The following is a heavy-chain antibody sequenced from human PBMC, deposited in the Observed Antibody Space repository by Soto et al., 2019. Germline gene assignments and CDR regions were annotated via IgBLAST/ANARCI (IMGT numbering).Heavy chain of an antibody. J-gene: IGHJ5*02. CDR2: INHTGGT. V-gene: IGHV4-34*01. CDR1: GGSVNGYY. CDR3: ATRITVFGLLIPPFDP. Sequence: ASETLSLTCAVYGGSVNGYYGHWIRQTPGKGLEWIGEINHTGGTHYNPSLKSRVTMSVDTSKNQFSLRLSSVTAADTAIYYCATRITVFGLLIPPFDPWGQGTQVTVS. D-gene: IGHD3-3*01.